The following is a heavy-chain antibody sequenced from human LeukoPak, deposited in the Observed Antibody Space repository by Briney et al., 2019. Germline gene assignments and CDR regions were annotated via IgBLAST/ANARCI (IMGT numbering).Heavy chain of an antibody. Sequence: GASVKVSCKASGYTFTTYSITWVRQAPGQGLEWMGWISGANGDTNYAEKFQGRITMTTDSSTSTAYMDLRSLTPDDTGLYYCARLWADTAYWGQGTLATVSS. J-gene: IGHJ4*02. CDR2: ISGANGDT. V-gene: IGHV1-18*01. CDR3: ARLWADTAY. D-gene: IGHD1-26*01. CDR1: GYTFTTYS.